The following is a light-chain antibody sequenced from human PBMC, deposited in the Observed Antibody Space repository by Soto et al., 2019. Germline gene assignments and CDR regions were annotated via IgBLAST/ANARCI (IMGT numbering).Light chain of an antibody. CDR3: SSYEASRNSGV. CDR2: EVS. CDR1: SCDVGGNNY. J-gene: IGLJ2*01. Sequence: QSVLTQPPSASGSPGQSVTISCIGTSCDVGGNNYVSWYQHHPGKAPQLMIYEVSKRPSGVPDRFSGSKSGNSATLTVSGLQAEDEADYYCSSYEASRNSGVFGGGTKLTVL. V-gene: IGLV2-8*01.